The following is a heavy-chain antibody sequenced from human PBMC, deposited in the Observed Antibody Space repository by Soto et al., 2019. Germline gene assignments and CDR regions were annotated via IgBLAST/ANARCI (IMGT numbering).Heavy chain of an antibody. CDR1: GYTFTSYG. Sequence: QVQLVQSGAEVKKPGASVKVSCKASGYTFTSYGISWVRQAPGQGLEWMGWISAYNGNTNYAQKLQGRVTMTTDRSTSTAYMELRSLRSDDTAVYYCARVQLRYCSGGSCYSLSDYWGQGTLVTVSS. CDR3: ARVQLRYCSGGSCYSLSDY. J-gene: IGHJ4*02. CDR2: ISAYNGNT. D-gene: IGHD2-15*01. V-gene: IGHV1-18*01.